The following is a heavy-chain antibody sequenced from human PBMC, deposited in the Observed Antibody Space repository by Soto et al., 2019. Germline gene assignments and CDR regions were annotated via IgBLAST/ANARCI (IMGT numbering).Heavy chain of an antibody. Sequence: QVQLVESGGGVVQPGTSLRLSCVGYGFTFRSFVIHWVRQAPGRGLEWVALASYDGTNKYFGDSVKGRFTISRDNSRNTVDLQMDSLRLEDTALYYCARWGTTGGLDNWGQGTLVSVSS. V-gene: IGHV3-30*19. CDR1: GFTFRSFV. CDR3: ARWGTTGGLDN. D-gene: IGHD3-16*01. CDR2: ASYDGTNK. J-gene: IGHJ4*02.